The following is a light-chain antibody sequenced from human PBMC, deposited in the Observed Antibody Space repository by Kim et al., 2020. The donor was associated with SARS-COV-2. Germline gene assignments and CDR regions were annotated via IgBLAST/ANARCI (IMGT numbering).Light chain of an antibody. CDR2: DVS. V-gene: IGLV2-14*03. Sequence: QPASVSGSPGQSITIPCTGTSSDVGGYNYVSCYQQHPGKAPKLMIYDVSNRPSGLSNRFSCSKSGNTASLTISGLQAEDEADYYCSSYTSNSTRVFGGWTQLTVL. J-gene: IGLJ3*02. CDR1: SSDVGGYNY. CDR3: SSYTSNSTRV.